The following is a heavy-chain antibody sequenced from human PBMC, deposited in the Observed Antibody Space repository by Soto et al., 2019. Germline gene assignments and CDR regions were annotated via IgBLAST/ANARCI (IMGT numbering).Heavy chain of an antibody. J-gene: IGHJ5*02. V-gene: IGHV3-23*01. CDR1: GFNFSSYA. CDR2: ISGSGGST. CDR3: AKSRERLLRFLEWSHINWFDP. Sequence: VGSLSLSCAASGFNFSSYAMSWVRQAPGKGLEWVSAISGSGGSTYYADSVKGRFTISRDNSKNTLYLQMNSLRAEDTAVYYCAKSRERLLRFLEWSHINWFDPWGQGTLVTVSS. D-gene: IGHD3-3*01.